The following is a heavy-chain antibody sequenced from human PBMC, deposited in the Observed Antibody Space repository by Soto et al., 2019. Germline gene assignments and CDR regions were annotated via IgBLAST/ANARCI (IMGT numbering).Heavy chain of an antibody. D-gene: IGHD1-26*01. CDR3: AADPGRELRDEAFEI. J-gene: IGHJ3*02. V-gene: IGHV1-58*01. CDR1: GFTFTSSA. CDR2: LVVGSCNT. Sequence: MQLVQSGPEVKKPGTSVKVSCKASGFTFTSSAVQWVRQARVPRLEWIGWLVVGSCNTNYAQKFQERVTITRDMYTSTADMELSSLRPEDTAVYYCAADPGRELRDEAFEIWGQGTMVTVSS.